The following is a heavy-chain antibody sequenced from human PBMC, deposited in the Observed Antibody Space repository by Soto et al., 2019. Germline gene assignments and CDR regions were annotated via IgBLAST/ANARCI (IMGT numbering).Heavy chain of an antibody. V-gene: IGHV3-23*01. J-gene: IGHJ3*02. CDR2: ISATGGST. CDR3: AKDYYDILTGYHDAFDI. CDR1: GFTFSTYA. D-gene: IGHD3-9*01. Sequence: EVQLLESGGGLVQPGGSLRLSGAASGFTFSTYAMSWVHQAPGKGLEWVSLISATGGSTYYAYSVKGRFTISRDDPKNTLYLQMNSLRAEDTAVYYCAKDYYDILTGYHDAFDIWGQGTMVTVSS.